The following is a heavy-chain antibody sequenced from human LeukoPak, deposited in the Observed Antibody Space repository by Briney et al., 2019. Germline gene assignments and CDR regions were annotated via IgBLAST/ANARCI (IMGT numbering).Heavy chain of an antibody. D-gene: IGHD5-18*01. J-gene: IGHJ4*02. V-gene: IGHV3-21*01. Sequence: GRSLRLSCAASGFTFSSYTINWVRQAPGKGLEWVSSISSSGSYIYYADSVKGRFTVSRDNAKNSLYLQMNSLRAEDTAVYYCARDRGSRRYNNGYSEYWGQGTLVTVSS. CDR2: ISSSGSYI. CDR1: GFTFSSYT. CDR3: ARDRGSRRYNNGYSEY.